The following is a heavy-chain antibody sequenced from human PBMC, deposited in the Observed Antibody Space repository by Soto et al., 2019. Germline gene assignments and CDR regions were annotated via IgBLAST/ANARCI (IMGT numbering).Heavy chain of an antibody. J-gene: IGHJ5*02. CDR2: IYYSGRT. CDR3: ARATYYDFWSGYSNWFDP. V-gene: IGHV4-61*01. D-gene: IGHD3-3*01. Sequence: QVQLQESGPGLVKPSETLSLTCTVSGGSVSSGSYYWSWIRQPPGKGLEWIGYIYYSGRTNYNPSLKSRVSISVDTSKNQFSLKLSSVNAADTAVYYCARATYYDFWSGYSNWFDPWGQGTLVTVSS. CDR1: GGSVSSGSYY.